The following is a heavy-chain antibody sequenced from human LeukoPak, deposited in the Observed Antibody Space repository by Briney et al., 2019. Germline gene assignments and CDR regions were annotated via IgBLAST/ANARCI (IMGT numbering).Heavy chain of an antibody. V-gene: IGHV4-61*02. CDR2: IYTSGST. D-gene: IGHD2-8*01. CDR1: GGSISSGSYY. Sequence: SQTLSLTCTVSGGSISSGSYYWSWIRQPAGKGLEWIGRIYTSGSTNYNPSLKSRVTISVDTSKNRFSLKLSSVTAADTAVYYCARADCTNGVCYTSDYWGQGTLVTVSS. CDR3: ARADCTNGVCYTSDY. J-gene: IGHJ4*02.